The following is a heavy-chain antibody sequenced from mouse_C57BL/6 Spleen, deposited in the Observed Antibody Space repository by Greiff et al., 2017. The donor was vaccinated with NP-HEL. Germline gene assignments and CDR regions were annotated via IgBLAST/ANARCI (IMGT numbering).Heavy chain of an antibody. CDR1: GFTFSDYY. CDR2: INYDGSST. V-gene: IGHV5-16*01. CDR3: AREGELGPFFDY. Sequence: EVQVVESEGGLVQPGSSMKLSCTASGFTFSDYYMAWVRQVPEKGLEWVANINYDGSSTYYLDSLKSRFIISRDNAKNILYLQMSSLKSEDTATYYCAREGELGPFFDYWGQGTTLTVSS. J-gene: IGHJ2*01. D-gene: IGHD4-1*01.